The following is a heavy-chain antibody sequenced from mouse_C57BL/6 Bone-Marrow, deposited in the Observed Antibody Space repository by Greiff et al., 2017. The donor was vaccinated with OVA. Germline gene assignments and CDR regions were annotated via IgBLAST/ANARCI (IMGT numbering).Heavy chain of an antibody. CDR1: GYPFPDYN. J-gene: IGHJ3*01. CDR2: INPNNGGT. D-gene: IGHD2-5*01. Sequence: VKLQESGPELVKPGASVKIPCKASGYPFPDYNMDWVKQSHGKSLEWIGDINPNNGGTIYNQKFKGKATLTVDKSSSTAYMELRSLTSEDTAVYYCARRTYSNLFAYWGQGTLVTVSA. V-gene: IGHV1-18*01. CDR3: ARRTYSNLFAY.